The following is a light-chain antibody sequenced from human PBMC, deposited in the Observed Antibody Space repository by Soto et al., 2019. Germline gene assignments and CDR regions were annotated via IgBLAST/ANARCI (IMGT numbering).Light chain of an antibody. CDR1: TGTVTSGHF. CDR3: LLYYSAFELV. V-gene: IGLV7-46*01. CDR2: DTT. Sequence: QAVVTQEPSLTVSPGGTVTLTCASNTGTVTSGHFPYWFQQKPGQAPRTLIYDTTNRHSWTPARFSGSLLGGKAALTLSGAQPEDEAEYFCLLYYSAFELVFGGGTKLTVL. J-gene: IGLJ2*01.